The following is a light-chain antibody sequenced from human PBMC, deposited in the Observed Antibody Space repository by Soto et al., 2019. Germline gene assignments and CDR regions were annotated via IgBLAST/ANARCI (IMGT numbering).Light chain of an antibody. CDR3: QNYHLALGT. CDR1: QDIINH. Sequence: DLQMTQSPSSLSASVGDTVTITCRASQDIINHLAWYQQRPGKVPNLLIYGASTLHSGVPSRFRGSGSWTHFTLTISSLQPEDVATYYCQNYHLALGTFGQGTRLEIK. V-gene: IGKV1-27*01. J-gene: IGKJ5*01. CDR2: GAS.